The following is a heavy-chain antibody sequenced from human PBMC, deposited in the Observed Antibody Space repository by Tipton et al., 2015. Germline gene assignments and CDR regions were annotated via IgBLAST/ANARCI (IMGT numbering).Heavy chain of an antibody. CDR1: AYSISSDYY. CDR2: ISHSGNT. V-gene: IGHV4-38-2*01. CDR3: ARAPDSGFDAFDI. D-gene: IGHD5-12*01. Sequence: TLSLTCAVSAYSISSDYYWGWIRQPPGKGLEWIGSISHSGNTYYNPSLKSRVTMSRDTSKNQFSLSLTSVTAADTAVYYCARAPDSGFDAFDIWGQGTMVTVSS. J-gene: IGHJ3*02.